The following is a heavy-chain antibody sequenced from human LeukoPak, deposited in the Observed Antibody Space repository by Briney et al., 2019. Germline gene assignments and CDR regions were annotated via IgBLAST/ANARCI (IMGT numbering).Heavy chain of an antibody. V-gene: IGHV3-48*03. CDR2: ISSSGSTI. CDR1: GFTFSSYE. J-gene: IGHJ4*02. Sequence: GGSLRLSCAASGFTFSSYEMNWVRQAPGKWLEWVSYISSSGSTIYYADSVKGRFTISRDNAKNTLYLQMNSLRAEDTAVYYCARDGYSSPFYFGYWGQGTLVTVSS. D-gene: IGHD6-6*01. CDR3: ARDGYSSPFYFGY.